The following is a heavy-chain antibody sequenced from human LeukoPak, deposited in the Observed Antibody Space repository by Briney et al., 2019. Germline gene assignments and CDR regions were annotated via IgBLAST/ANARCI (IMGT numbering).Heavy chain of an antibody. CDR3: ARDSYYYDSSGYDDAFDI. D-gene: IGHD3-22*01. J-gene: IGHJ3*02. V-gene: IGHV3-53*01. CDR1: GFTVSSNY. CDR2: IYSGGST. Sequence: GSLRLSCAASGFTVSSNYMSWVRQAPGKGLEWVSVIYSGGSTYYADSVKGRFTISRDNSKNTLYLQMNSLRAEDTAVYYCARDSYYYDSSGYDDAFDIWGQGTMVTVSS.